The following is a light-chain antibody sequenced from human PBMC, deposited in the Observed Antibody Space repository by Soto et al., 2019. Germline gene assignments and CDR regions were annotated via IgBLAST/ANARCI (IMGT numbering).Light chain of an antibody. CDR2: GAS. Sequence: DKAMWQHPATVTVSPRAIATLCCRASQSVSSNLAWYQQKPGQAPRHLIYGASTRATGIPARFSGSGSGTEFTLTIRRLEPEDFTVYFCQLSANLSWTFAQGTKVDI. V-gene: IGKV3-15*01. J-gene: IGKJ1*01. CDR3: QLSANLSWT. CDR1: QSVSSN.